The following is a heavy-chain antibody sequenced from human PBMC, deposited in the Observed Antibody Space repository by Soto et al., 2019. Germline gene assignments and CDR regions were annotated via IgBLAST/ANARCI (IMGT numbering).Heavy chain of an antibody. V-gene: IGHV3-15*01. CDR3: TPDYPRSLPGY. CDR2: IKSKTDGGTT. Sequence: GESLKISCAASGFTFSNAWMSWVRQAPGKGLEWVGRIKSKTDGGTTDYAARVKGRFTISRDDSKNTLYLQMNSLKTEDTAVYYCTPDYPRSLPGYWGQGTQVTVSS. CDR1: GFTFSNAW. J-gene: IGHJ4*02.